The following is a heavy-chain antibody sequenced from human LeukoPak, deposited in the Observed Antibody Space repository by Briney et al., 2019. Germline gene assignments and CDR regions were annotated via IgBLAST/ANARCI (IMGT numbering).Heavy chain of an antibody. Sequence: PGGSLRLSCAASGFIVSSNYMSWVRQAPGKGLEGVSVIYSGGSTYYADSVKGRFTISRDNFKNTLYLQMNSLRAEDTAVYYCARASGSGNSFDFDYWGQGTLVIVSS. D-gene: IGHD3-10*01. J-gene: IGHJ4*02. CDR3: ARASGSGNSFDFDY. V-gene: IGHV3-66*01. CDR2: IYSGGST. CDR1: GFIVSSNY.